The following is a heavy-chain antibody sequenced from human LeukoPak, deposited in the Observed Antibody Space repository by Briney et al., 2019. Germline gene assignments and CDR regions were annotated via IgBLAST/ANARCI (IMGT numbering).Heavy chain of an antibody. CDR2: IKQDGSEK. V-gene: IGHV3-7*01. Sequence: PGGSLRLSCAASGFTFSSYWMSWVRQVPGKGLEWVANIKQDGSEKYYVDSVKGRFTISRDNAKNSLYLQMNSLRAEDTAVYYCARAHDLRRDIVVVPAAGGFDPWGQGTWSPSPQ. J-gene: IGHJ5*02. D-gene: IGHD2-2*01. CDR1: GFTFSSYW. CDR3: ARAHDLRRDIVVVPAAGGFDP.